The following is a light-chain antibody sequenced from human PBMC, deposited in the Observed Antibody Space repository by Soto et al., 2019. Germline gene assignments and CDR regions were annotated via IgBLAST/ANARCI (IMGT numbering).Light chain of an antibody. V-gene: IGLV2-23*03. Sequence: QSALTQPASVSGSPGQSITISCTGTSSDMGTYNLVSWYQQHPGKAPKLMIYEGSKRPSGVSNRFSGSKSGTTASLTISGLQAEDEADYPCCSYTTTSTFIFGGGTKLTVL. CDR2: EGS. CDR3: CSYTTTSTFI. J-gene: IGLJ2*01. CDR1: SSDMGTYNL.